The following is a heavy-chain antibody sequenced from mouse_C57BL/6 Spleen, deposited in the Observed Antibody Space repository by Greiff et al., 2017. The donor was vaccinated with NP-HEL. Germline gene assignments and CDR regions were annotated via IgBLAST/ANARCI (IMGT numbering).Heavy chain of an antibody. V-gene: IGHV1-72*01. Sequence: QVHVKQPGAELVKPGASVKLSCKASGYTFTSYWMHWVKQRPGRGLEWIGRIDPNSGGTKYNEKFKSKATLTVDKPSSTAYMQLSSLTSEDSAVYYCARERVVAPYWYFDVWGTGTTVTVSS. CDR3: ARERVVAPYWYFDV. CDR1: GYTFTSYW. J-gene: IGHJ1*03. CDR2: IDPNSGGT. D-gene: IGHD1-1*01.